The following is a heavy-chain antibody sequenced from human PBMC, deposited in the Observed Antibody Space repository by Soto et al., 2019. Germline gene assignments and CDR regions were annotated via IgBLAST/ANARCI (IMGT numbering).Heavy chain of an antibody. V-gene: IGHV3-23*01. CDR2: ISAGGGTT. Sequence: WGSLRLSCAASGFTFDTNGITFFRHVPLKWLEWVSAISAGGGTTYYADPVKGRFTISRDNSKNMLYLQMNSLRAEDTAVYYCAKVRRDFAWLSELDYFDYWGQGTPVTVSS. J-gene: IGHJ4*02. D-gene: IGHD3-9*01. CDR3: AKVRRDFAWLSELDYFDY. CDR1: GFTFDTNG.